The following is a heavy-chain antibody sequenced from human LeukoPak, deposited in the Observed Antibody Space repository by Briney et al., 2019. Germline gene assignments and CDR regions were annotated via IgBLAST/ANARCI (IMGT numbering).Heavy chain of an antibody. Sequence: GGSLRLSCAASGFTLSSCSMNWVRQAPGKGLEWVSSISRSGGYVFYADSMKGRFTVSRDNSKNSLYLQTNTLRAEDTAVYYCARFPEGSSTWSIDFWGQGTLVTVSS. CDR2: ISRSGGYV. D-gene: IGHD6-13*01. CDR3: ARFPEGSSTWSIDF. V-gene: IGHV3-21*01. J-gene: IGHJ4*02. CDR1: GFTLSSCS.